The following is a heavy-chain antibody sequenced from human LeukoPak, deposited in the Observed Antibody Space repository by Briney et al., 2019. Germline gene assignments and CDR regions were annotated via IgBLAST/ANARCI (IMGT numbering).Heavy chain of an antibody. CDR1: GFTYSTYA. V-gene: IGHV3-23*01. Sequence: GGSLRLSCAASGFTYSTYAVNLVRQAAGKGLEWVSTSSGSGGSTYYADSVKGRFTISRDNSKDTLYLQMSSVRVDDTAVYYCARDRGRYYDSRGFYWGYYFDSWGQGILVTVST. CDR2: SSGSGGST. D-gene: IGHD3-22*01. J-gene: IGHJ4*02. CDR3: ARDRGRYYDSRGFYWGYYFDS.